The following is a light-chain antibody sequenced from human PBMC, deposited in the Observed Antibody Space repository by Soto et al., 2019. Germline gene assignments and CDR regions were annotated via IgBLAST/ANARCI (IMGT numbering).Light chain of an antibody. CDR3: AAWDDSLNAWV. J-gene: IGLJ3*02. Sequence: QSVLTQPPSASGTPGQRVTISCSGSNSNIGSNTVSWYQQLPGTAPKLLIYSNNQRPSGVPDRFSGSKSGTSASLAISELQSEDEAFYYCAAWDDSLNAWVFGGGTKLTVL. CDR2: SNN. CDR1: NSNIGSNT. V-gene: IGLV1-44*01.